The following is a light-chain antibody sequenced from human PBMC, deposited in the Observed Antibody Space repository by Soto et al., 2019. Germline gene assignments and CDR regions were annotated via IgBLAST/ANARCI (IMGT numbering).Light chain of an antibody. CDR3: QQRNIWPPVT. Sequence: IVLTQSPGTLSLSPGETATLSCRASPSVPNYLAWYQQKPGQAPRLLIYGAFNRATGIPARFSGSGSGADFTLTISSLEPEDFAVYYCQQRNIWPPVTFGQGTRLEIK. CDR2: GAF. J-gene: IGKJ5*01. CDR1: PSVPNY. V-gene: IGKV3-11*01.